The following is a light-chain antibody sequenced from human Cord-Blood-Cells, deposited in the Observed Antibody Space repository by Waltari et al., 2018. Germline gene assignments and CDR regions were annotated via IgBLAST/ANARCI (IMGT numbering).Light chain of an antibody. V-gene: IGKV3-11*01. CDR2: DAS. CDR1: QSVSSY. Sequence: EIVLTQSPATLSLPPGERATLSCRASQSVSSYLAWYQQKPGQAPRLLIYDASNRATSIPARFSGSGSGTDFTLTISSLEPEDFAVYYCQQRSNWPITFGQGTRLEIK. J-gene: IGKJ5*01. CDR3: QQRSNWPIT.